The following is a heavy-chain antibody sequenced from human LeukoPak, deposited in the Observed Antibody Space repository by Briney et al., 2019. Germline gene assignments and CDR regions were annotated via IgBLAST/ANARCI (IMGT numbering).Heavy chain of an antibody. CDR1: GGTFHSYA. Sequence: GSSVKVSCKASGGTFHSYAISWVRQAPGPGLEWMGGIIPIFGTANYAQQFQGRVTITTDESTSTAYMELSSLRSEDTAVYYCARGPQLAPHLTGWGQGTLVTVSS. D-gene: IGHD1-20*01. V-gene: IGHV1-69*05. CDR3: ARGPQLAPHLTG. CDR2: IIPIFGTA. J-gene: IGHJ4*02.